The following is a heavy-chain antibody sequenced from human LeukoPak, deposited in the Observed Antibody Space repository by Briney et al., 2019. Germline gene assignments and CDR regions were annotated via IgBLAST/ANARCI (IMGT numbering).Heavy chain of an antibody. CDR1: GASISSYY. Sequence: SSETLSLTCTVSGASISSYYWSWIRQPPGKGLEWLGCIYYSGSTNYNPSLKSRVTISVDTSKNQFSLKLSSVTAADTAVYYCARRGAGHYYYYGMDVWGQGTTVTVSS. CDR2: IYYSGST. V-gene: IGHV4-59*01. D-gene: IGHD3-10*01. J-gene: IGHJ6*02. CDR3: ARRGAGHYYYYGMDV.